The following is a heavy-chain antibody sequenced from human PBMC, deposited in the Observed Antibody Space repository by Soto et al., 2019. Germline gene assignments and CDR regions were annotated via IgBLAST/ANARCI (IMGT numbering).Heavy chain of an antibody. Sequence: QVQLVQSGTEVKRPGASVKLSCEASGYIFTNYYIHWVRQAPGHGLEWRGIINPRDGSTTFALKFQGRVTLPSDTATSTVYMEWSSLRSEDTSVYHCARDGYAYGPYNYFDPWGQGTLVTVSS. J-gene: IGHJ5*02. CDR2: INPRDGST. D-gene: IGHD5-18*01. V-gene: IGHV1-46*01. CDR1: GYIFTNYY. CDR3: ARDGYAYGPYNYFDP.